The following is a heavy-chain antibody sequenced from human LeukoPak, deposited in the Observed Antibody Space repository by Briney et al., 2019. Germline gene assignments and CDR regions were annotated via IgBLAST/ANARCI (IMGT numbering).Heavy chain of an antibody. CDR3: ARELVSLGTGYFDL. CDR2: ITGSSTWT. J-gene: IGHJ2*01. Sequence: GGSLRLSCEASGFTFGTYGMTCLPQAPGKGLEGVSGITGSSTWTYYADSVRGRFTISRDNSKNTLHLQMNNLTADDTAIYYCARELVSLGTGYFDLWGRGTLVTVSS. V-gene: IGHV3-23*01. CDR1: GFTFGTYG. D-gene: IGHD7-27*01.